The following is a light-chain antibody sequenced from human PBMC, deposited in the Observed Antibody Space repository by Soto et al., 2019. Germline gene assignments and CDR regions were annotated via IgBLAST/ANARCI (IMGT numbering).Light chain of an antibody. Sequence: QSVLTQPASVSGSPGQSITISCTGTSSDVGSYNLVSWYQQHPGKAPKLMISAVSQRPSGVPDRFSGSKSGNTASLTISGLQADDEADYFCCSYTASDIWVFGGGTKLTVL. V-gene: IGLV2-14*02. CDR2: AVS. J-gene: IGLJ3*02. CDR1: SSDVGSYNL. CDR3: CSYTASDIWV.